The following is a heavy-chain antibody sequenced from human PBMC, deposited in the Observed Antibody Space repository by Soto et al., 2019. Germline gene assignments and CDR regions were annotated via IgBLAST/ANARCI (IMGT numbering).Heavy chain of an antibody. CDR3: ARVGFGDLLPPGRAV. D-gene: IGHD3-10*01. CDR2: INHSGST. V-gene: IGHV4-34*01. J-gene: IGHJ6*02. CDR1: GGSFSGYY. Sequence: SETLSLTCAVYGGSFSGYYWSWIRQPPGKGLEWIGEINHSGSTNYNPSLKSRVTISVDTSKNQFSLKLSSVTAADTAVYYCARVGFGDLLPPGRAVGGQGPRVTGPS.